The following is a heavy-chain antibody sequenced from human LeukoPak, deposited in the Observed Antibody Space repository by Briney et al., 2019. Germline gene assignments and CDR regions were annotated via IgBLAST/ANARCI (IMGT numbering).Heavy chain of an antibody. CDR3: ARAGRTFYYFDY. CDR1: GGSISSYY. D-gene: IGHD1-26*01. J-gene: IGHJ4*02. CDR2: IYYSGST. V-gene: IGHV4-59*01. Sequence: SETLSLTCTVSGGSISSYYWSWIRQPPGKGLEWIGYIYYSGSTNYNPSLKSRVTISVDTSKNQFSLKLSSVTAADTAVYYCARAGRTFYYFDYWGQGTLVTVSP.